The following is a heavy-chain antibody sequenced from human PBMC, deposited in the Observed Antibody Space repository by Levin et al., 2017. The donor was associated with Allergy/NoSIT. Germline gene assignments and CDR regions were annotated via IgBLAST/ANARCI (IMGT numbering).Heavy chain of an antibody. CDR1: GFTFSSYA. J-gene: IGHJ3*02. Sequence: GGSLRLSCAASGFTFSSYAMHWVRQAPGKGLEWVAVISYDGSNKYYADSVKGRFTISRDNSKNTLYLQMNSLRAEDTAVYYCAHTSPKRIAVAGKGNDAFDIWGQGTMVTVSS. CDR3: AHTSPKRIAVAGKGNDAFDI. D-gene: IGHD6-19*01. CDR2: ISYDGSNK. V-gene: IGHV3-30-3*01.